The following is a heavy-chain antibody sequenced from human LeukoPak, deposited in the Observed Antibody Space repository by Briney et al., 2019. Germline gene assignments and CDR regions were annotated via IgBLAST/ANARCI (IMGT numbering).Heavy chain of an antibody. CDR1: GGSISSYY. V-gene: IGHV4-59*08. J-gene: IGHJ5*02. D-gene: IGHD3-22*01. CDR2: IYYSGST. Sequence: PSETLSLTCTVSGGSISSYYWSWIRQPPGKGLEWIGYIYYSGSTNYNPPLKSRVTISVDTSKNQFSLKLSSVTAADTAVYYCGRLGDRYNWFDPWGQGTLVTVSS. CDR3: GRLGDRYNWFDP.